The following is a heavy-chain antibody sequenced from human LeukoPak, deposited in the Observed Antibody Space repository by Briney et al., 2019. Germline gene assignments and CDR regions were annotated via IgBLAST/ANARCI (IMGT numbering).Heavy chain of an antibody. J-gene: IGHJ5*02. CDR1: GGSISSGSYY. CDR2: IYYSGST. D-gene: IGHD5-18*01. Sequence: SQTLSLTCTVSGGSISSGSYYWSWIRQPAGKGLEWIGYIYYSGSTNYNPSLKSRVTISVDTSKNQFSLKLSSVTAADTAVYYCAREFRRGYSYPSAWFDPWGQGTLVTVSS. CDR3: AREFRRGYSYPSAWFDP. V-gene: IGHV4-61*10.